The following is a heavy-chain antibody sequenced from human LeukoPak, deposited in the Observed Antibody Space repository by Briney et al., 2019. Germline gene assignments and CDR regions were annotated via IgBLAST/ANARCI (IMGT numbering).Heavy chain of an antibody. CDR1: GFTFSSYG. CDR2: ISYDGSNK. CDR3: ARGQGS. V-gene: IGHV3-30*03. J-gene: IGHJ5*02. Sequence: PVGSLRLSCAASGFTFSSYGMHGVRQAPGKGLEWVAVISYDGSNKYYADSVKGRFTISRDNSKNTLYLQMNSLRAADTAVYCCARGQGSWGQGTLATVSS.